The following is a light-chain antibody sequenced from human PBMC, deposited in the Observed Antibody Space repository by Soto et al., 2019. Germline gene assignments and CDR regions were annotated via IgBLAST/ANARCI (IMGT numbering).Light chain of an antibody. V-gene: IGKV3-20*01. CDR3: QQYGSSPRT. CDR1: QSVSSSY. J-gene: IGKJ1*01. CDR2: GAS. Sequence: EIVLTQSPGTLSLSPGERATLSCRASQSVSSSYLAWYQQKPGQAPRLLIYGASSIATSIPDRFSGSGSATDFTLTISRLQPEDCAVHYFQQYGSSPRTFGQGNKGELK.